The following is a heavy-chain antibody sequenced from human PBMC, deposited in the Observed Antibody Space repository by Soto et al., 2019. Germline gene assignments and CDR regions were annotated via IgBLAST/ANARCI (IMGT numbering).Heavy chain of an antibody. V-gene: IGHV1-18*01. CDR1: GYTFTSYG. CDR2: ISAYNGNT. D-gene: IGHD3-3*01. Sequence: QVPLVQSGAEVKKPGASVKVSCKASGYTFTSYGISWVRQAPGQGLVWMGWISAYNGNTNYAQKLQGRVTMTTDTSTSTDNMELTSRRPDDSAVYYCAREVSVDFWRGYSKYYDYYGMDFWGQGTKVTFSS. CDR3: AREVSVDFWRGYSKYYDYYGMDF. J-gene: IGHJ6*02.